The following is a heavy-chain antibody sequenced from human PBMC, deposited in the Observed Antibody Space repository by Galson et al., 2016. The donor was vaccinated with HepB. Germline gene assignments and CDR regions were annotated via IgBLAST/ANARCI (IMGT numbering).Heavy chain of an antibody. CDR2: ISGSGSVT. D-gene: IGHD3-10*01. CDR3: AKDVDYYSGMFYFDH. V-gene: IGHV3-23*01. CDR1: GFTFISHW. Sequence: SLRLSCAASGFTFISHWMHWVRQAPGKGLVWVSAISGSGSVTYYADSVKGRFTISRDNSKDARNTLSLQMDTLRAEDTAVYYRAKDVDYYSGMFYFDHWGQGTLVTVSS. J-gene: IGHJ4*02.